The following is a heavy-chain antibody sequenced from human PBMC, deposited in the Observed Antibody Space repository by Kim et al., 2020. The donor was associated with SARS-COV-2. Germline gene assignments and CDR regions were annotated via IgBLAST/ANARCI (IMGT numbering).Heavy chain of an antibody. CDR1: GYTFTSYG. J-gene: IGHJ4*02. Sequence: ASVKVSCKASGYTFTSYGISWVRQAPGQGLEWMGWISAYNGNTNYAQKLQGRVTMTTDTSTSTAYMELRSLRSDDTAVYYCARLAEGHIAVAAYYFDYWGQGTLVTVSS. D-gene: IGHD6-19*01. CDR2: ISAYNGNT. V-gene: IGHV1-18*01. CDR3: ARLAEGHIAVAAYYFDY.